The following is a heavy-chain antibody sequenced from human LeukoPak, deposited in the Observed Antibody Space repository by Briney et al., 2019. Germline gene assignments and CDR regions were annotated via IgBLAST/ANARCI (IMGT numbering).Heavy chain of an antibody. D-gene: IGHD5-24*01. CDR2: ISGSGGGT. CDR1: GFTHSSNA. Sequence: PGGSQRLSCAASGFTHSSNAMSWVRQAPGKGLEWVSGISGSGGGTYYADSVKGRFTISRDNSKDTLYLQMNSLRAEDTAVYYCAKPRGSTFNYYFDYWGQGTLVTVSS. J-gene: IGHJ4*02. V-gene: IGHV3-23*01. CDR3: AKPRGSTFNYYFDY.